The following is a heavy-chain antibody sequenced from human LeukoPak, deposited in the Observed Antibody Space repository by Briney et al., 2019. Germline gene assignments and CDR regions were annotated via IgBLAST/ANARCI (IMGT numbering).Heavy chain of an antibody. J-gene: IGHJ6*03. V-gene: IGHV1-2*02. Sequence: ASVKVSCKASGYTFTGYYMHWVRQAPGQGLEWMGWIKPNSGGTNYAQKFQGRVTMTRDTSISTAYMELSRLRSDDTAVYYCAREFRGLRGNLRPTSRGGVSYYMDVWGKGTTVTVSS. CDR1: GYTFTGYY. D-gene: IGHD1-14*01. CDR3: AREFRGLRGNLRPTSRGGVSYYMDV. CDR2: IKPNSGGT.